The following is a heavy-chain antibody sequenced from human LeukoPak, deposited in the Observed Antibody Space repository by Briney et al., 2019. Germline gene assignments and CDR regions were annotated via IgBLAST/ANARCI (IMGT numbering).Heavy chain of an antibody. CDR1: GFKFSDSY. J-gene: IGHJ3*02. CDR3: VREVYFYDDSAMEGGFDI. Sequence: PGGSLRLSCVASGFKFSDSYMNWIRQAPGKGLEWISYITSGGTTMYYADSVKGRFTVSRDNAKNSLHLQMNSLRAEDTAVYYRVREVYFYDDSAMEGGFDIWGHGTVVTVSS. V-gene: IGHV3-11*04. CDR2: ITSGGTTM. D-gene: IGHD3-22*01.